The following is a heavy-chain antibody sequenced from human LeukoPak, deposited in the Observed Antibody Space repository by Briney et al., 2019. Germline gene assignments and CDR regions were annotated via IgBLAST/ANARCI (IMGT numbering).Heavy chain of an antibody. J-gene: IGHJ4*02. V-gene: IGHV4-59*01. D-gene: IGHD4-23*01. Sequence: SETLSLTCTVSGGSISSYYWSWIRQPPGKGLEWIGYIYYSGSTNYNPSLKSRVTISVDTSKNQFSLKLSSVTAADTAVYYCAGAPVVTEYYFDYWGQGTLVTVSS. CDR3: AGAPVVTEYYFDY. CDR2: IYYSGST. CDR1: GGSISSYY.